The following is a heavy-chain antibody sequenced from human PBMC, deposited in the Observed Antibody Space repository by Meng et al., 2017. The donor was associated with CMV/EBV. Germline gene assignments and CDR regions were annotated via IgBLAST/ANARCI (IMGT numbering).Heavy chain of an antibody. CDR3: TTLLWGF. D-gene: IGHD2-21*01. Sequence: LSCAASGFTFTNAAMTWVRQASGKGLEWIGRIKSKIDGGKIDYAAPVRGRFAISRDDSKATVYLQIDTLEIEDTGMYYCTTLLWGFWGQGTLVTVSS. V-gene: IGHV3-15*01. CDR1: GFTFTNAA. J-gene: IGHJ4*02. CDR2: IKSKIDGGKI.